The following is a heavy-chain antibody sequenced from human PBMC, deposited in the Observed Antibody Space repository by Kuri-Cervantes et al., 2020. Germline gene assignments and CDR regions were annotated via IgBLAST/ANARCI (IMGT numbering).Heavy chain of an antibody. J-gene: IGHJ6*03. CDR1: GFTFSDYN. V-gene: IGHV3-48*01. CDR2: ISSGSLSK. CDR3: ARVGGYYDILTGYYWDYYYMDV. D-gene: IGHD3-9*01. Sequence: GESLKISCAASGFTFSDYNMNWVRQAPGKGPEWVSYISSGSLSKYYADSVKGRFTISRDDAKNSLYLQMNSLRAEDTAVYYCARVGGYYDILTGYYWDYYYMDVWGKGTTVTVSS.